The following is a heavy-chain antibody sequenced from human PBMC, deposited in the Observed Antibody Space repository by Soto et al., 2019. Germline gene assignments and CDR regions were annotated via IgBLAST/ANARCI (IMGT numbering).Heavy chain of an antibody. J-gene: IGHJ6*02. V-gene: IGHV1-69*01. CDR1: GGTFSSYA. Sequence: QVQLVQSGAEVKKPGSSVKVSCKASGGTFSSYAISWVRQAPGQGLEWMGGIIPIFGTANYAQKFQGRVTITADESTSTAYMELSSLRSEDTAVYYCARSPTVTTRTYYYSGMDVWGQGTTVTVSS. CDR3: ARSPTVTTRTYYYSGMDV. D-gene: IGHD4-4*01. CDR2: IIPIFGTA.